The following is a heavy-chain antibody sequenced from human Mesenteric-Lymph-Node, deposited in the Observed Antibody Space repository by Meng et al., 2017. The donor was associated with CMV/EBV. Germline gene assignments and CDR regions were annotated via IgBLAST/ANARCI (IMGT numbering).Heavy chain of an antibody. CDR1: GFNVSSGG. V-gene: IGHV3-23*01. CDR2: SSGSGGST. J-gene: IGHJ4*02. Sequence: AACGFNVSSGGRSWVRQATGKGLEGVSASSGSGGSTYYADSVKSRFTISRDNSKNTLYLQMNSLRAEDTAVYYCARGAYYYDSSGPQYWGQGTLVTVS. CDR3: ARGAYYYDSSGPQY. D-gene: IGHD3-22*01.